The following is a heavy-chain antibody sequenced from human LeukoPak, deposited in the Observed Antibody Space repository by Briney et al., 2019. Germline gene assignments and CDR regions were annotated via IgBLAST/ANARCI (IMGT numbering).Heavy chain of an antibody. V-gene: IGHV3-11*01. Sequence: PGWSLRLSCAASGFTFSDYYMSWIRQAPGKGLEWVSYISSSGSTIYYADSVKGRFTISRDNAKNSLYLQMNSLRAEDTAVYYCARGDPCSSTSCYSLWGRGTLVTVSS. CDR3: ARGDPCSSTSCYSL. CDR1: GFTFSDYY. J-gene: IGHJ2*01. CDR2: ISSSGSTI. D-gene: IGHD2-2*01.